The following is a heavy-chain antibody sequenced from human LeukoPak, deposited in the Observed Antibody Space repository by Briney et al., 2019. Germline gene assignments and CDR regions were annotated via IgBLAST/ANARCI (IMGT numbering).Heavy chain of an antibody. J-gene: IGHJ4*02. CDR3: ARDNYFDY. CDR2: ISASGGST. CDR1: GFTFSSSA. Sequence: GGSLRLSCAASGFTFSSSAMSWVRQVPGKGLEWVSGISASGGSTSYADSVKGRFTISRDNAKTSLYLQMNSLRAEDTAVYYCARDNYFDYWGQGTRVTVSS. V-gene: IGHV3-23*01.